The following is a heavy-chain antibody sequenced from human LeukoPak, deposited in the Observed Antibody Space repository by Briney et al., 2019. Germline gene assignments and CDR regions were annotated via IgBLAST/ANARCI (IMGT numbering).Heavy chain of an antibody. CDR3: ARGIAIRGVMKYGMDV. CDR1: GGSISSYY. D-gene: IGHD3-10*01. Sequence: SETLSLTCTVPGGSISSYYWSWIRQPPGKGLEWIGYIYYSWSTNYNPSLQSRVTISVDTSKNQFSLKLSSVTAADTAVYYCARGIAIRGVMKYGMDVWGQGTTVTVSS. V-gene: IGHV4-59*01. J-gene: IGHJ6*02. CDR2: IYYSWST.